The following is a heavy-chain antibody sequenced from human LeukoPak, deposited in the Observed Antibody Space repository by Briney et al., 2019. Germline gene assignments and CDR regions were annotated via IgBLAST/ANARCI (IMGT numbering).Heavy chain of an antibody. D-gene: IGHD2-21*01. CDR3: VKPQYCGDRCSNWFDP. CDR1: GFAFSSYG. V-gene: IGHV3-30*18. J-gene: IGHJ5*02. CDR2: ILYDGIDK. Sequence: GGSLRLSCAASGFAFSSYGMHWIRQSPDKGLEWVAVILYDGIDKYYADSVKGRFTISRDNSKNTLYLQMNSLRTEDTAVYYCVKPQYCGDRCSNWFDPWGQGALVIVSS.